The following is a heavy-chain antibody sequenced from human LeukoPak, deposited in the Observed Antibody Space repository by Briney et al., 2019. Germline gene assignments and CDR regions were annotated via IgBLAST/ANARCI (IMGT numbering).Heavy chain of an antibody. D-gene: IGHD6-13*01. CDR2: IKSKTDGGTT. J-gene: IGHJ6*02. V-gene: IGHV3-15*01. Sequence: GGSLRLSCASSGFTFTNAWMSWVRQAPGKRLEWVGRIKSKTDGGTTDYAAPVKGRFTISRDDSKNTLYLQMNSLKTEDPAVYYCTTEDAAAPYYYYYGMDVWGQGTTVTVSS. CDR3: TTEDAAAPYYYYYGMDV. CDR1: GFTFTNAW.